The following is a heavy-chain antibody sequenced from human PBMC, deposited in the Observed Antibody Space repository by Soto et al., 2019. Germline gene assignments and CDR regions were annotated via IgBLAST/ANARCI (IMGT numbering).Heavy chain of an antibody. J-gene: IGHJ6*02. V-gene: IGHV4-30-2*01. CDR3: ARDLITGTPYSYYGMDV. Sequence: PSETLSLTCAVSGGSISRSSYSWSLIRQPPGKGLEWIGESYHSGSTNYNPSLKSRVTISVDKSKNQFSLKLSSVTAADTAVYYCARDLITGTPYSYYGMDVWGQGTTVTVSS. CDR1: GGSISRSSYS. D-gene: IGHD1-7*01. CDR2: SYHSGST.